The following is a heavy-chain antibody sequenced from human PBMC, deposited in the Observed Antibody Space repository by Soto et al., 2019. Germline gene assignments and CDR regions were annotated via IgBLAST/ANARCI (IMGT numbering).Heavy chain of an antibody. CDR3: ARGWASDY. D-gene: IGHD3-16*01. CDR1: GFSFSTYW. V-gene: IGHV3-7*01. J-gene: IGHJ4*02. CDR2: IKQDGSEK. Sequence: GGSLRLSCAASGFSFSTYWINWVRQAPGKGLEWVANIKQDGSEKYYVDSVKGRFTISRDNAKNSMDLQMNSLRAEDTAVYYCARGWASDYWGRGTLVTVSS.